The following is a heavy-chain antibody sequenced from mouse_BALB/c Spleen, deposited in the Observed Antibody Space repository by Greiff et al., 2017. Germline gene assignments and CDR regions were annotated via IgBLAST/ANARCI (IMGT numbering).Heavy chain of an antibody. J-gene: IGHJ2*01. CDR3: NAESTGFDY. V-gene: IGHV14-4*02. CDR2: IDPENGDT. CDR1: GFNIKDYY. Sequence: DVQLQESGAELVRSGASVKLSCTASGFNIKDYYMHWVKQRPEQGLEWIGWIDPENGDTEYAPKFQGKATMTADTSSNTAYLQLSSLTSEDTAVYYCNAESTGFDYWGQGTTLTVSS.